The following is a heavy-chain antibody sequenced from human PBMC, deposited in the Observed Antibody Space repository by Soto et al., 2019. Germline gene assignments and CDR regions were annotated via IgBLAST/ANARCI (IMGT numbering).Heavy chain of an antibody. D-gene: IGHD3-9*01. Sequence: GGSLRLSCAASGFTFSSYSMNWVRQAPGKGLEWVSYISSSSTTKYYADSVKGRFTISRDNSKNTLYLQMNSLRAEDTAVYYCARDGYDILTGPGAYYYYGMDVWGQGTTVTVSS. CDR3: ARDGYDILTGPGAYYYYGMDV. J-gene: IGHJ6*02. V-gene: IGHV3-48*01. CDR2: ISSSSTTK. CDR1: GFTFSSYS.